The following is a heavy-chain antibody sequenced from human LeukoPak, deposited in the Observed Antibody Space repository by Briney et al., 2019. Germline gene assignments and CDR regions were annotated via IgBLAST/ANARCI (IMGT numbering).Heavy chain of an antibody. Sequence: GESLKISCKGSGYSFTSYWIGWVRQMPGKGLEWVGIIYPGDSDTRYSPSFQGQVTISADKSISTAYLQWSSLKASDTAMYYCARDVYCSGGSCLLPYYYYGMDVWGKGTTVTVSS. D-gene: IGHD2-15*01. V-gene: IGHV5-51*01. CDR2: IYPGDSDT. CDR3: ARDVYCSGGSCLLPYYYYGMDV. CDR1: GYSFTSYW. J-gene: IGHJ6*04.